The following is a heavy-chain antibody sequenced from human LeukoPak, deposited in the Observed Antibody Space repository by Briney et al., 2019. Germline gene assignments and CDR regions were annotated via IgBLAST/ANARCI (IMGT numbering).Heavy chain of an antibody. J-gene: IGHJ6*03. D-gene: IGHD6-13*01. CDR2: INPGGDNT. V-gene: IGHV1-46*01. CDR3: ASPPVPQAAAITPGYFYYYMDV. Sequence: ASVKVSCKASGYTFTNYYIHWVRQAPGQGLEWMGLINPGGDNTNYAQKFQGRVTITADKSSTTVYMELSSLRSEDTAVYYCASPPVPQAAAITPGYFYYYMDVWGKGTTVTVSS. CDR1: GYTFTNYY.